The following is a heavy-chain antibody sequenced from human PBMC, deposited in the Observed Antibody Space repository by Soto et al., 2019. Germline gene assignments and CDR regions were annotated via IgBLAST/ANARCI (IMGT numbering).Heavy chain of an antibody. CDR2: IYPGDSDT. CDR3: ASTLDTDHDKFDY. V-gene: IGHV5-51*01. Sequence: PGESLKISCKGSGYSFTSYWIGWVRQMPGKGLEWKGIIYPGDSDTRYSPSFQGQVTISADKSISTAYLQWSSLKASDTAMYYCASTLDTDHDKFDYWGQGTLVTVSS. D-gene: IGHD5-18*01. J-gene: IGHJ4*02. CDR1: GYSFTSYW.